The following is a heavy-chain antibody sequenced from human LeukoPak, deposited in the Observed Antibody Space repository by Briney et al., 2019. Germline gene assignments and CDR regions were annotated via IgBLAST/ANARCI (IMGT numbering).Heavy chain of an antibody. CDR1: GFTFSSYW. V-gene: IGHV3-7*03. CDR2: IEQDGTEK. J-gene: IGHJ4*02. Sequence: GGSLRLSCAASGFTFSSYWMSWVRQAPGKGLEWVADIEQDGTEKYYVDSVKGRFTISRDNAKNSLYLQMNSLRAEDTAVYYCAKSVTMIVVVNVDYWGQGILVTVSS. D-gene: IGHD3-22*01. CDR3: AKSVTMIVVVNVDY.